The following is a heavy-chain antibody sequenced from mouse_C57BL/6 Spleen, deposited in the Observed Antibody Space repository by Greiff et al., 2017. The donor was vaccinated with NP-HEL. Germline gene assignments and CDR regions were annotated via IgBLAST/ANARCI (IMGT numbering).Heavy chain of an antibody. CDR1: GFTFSSYG. J-gene: IGHJ2*01. CDR2: ISSGGSYT. D-gene: IGHD2-5*01. V-gene: IGHV5-6*01. Sequence: EVQLVESGGDLVKPGGSLKLSCAASGFTFSSYGMSWVRQTPDKRLEWVATISSGGSYTYYPDSVKGRFTISRDNAKNTLYLQMSSLKSEDTAMYYCARHGDYSNYPYYFDYWGQGTTLTVSS. CDR3: ARHGDYSNYPYYFDY.